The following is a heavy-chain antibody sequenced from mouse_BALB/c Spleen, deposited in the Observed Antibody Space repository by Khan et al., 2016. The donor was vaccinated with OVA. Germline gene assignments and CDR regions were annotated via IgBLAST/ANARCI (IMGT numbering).Heavy chain of an antibody. CDR1: GYTFTSYW. Sequence: QVQLQQSGAELVKPGASVRLSCKTSGYTFTSYWIQWVKQRPGQGLGWIGQIFPGTATTYYTDNFKDKATLTVDTSSSTAYMRLSSLTSEDSAVYFCARGYFGNYECVYWGQGTLVTVSP. V-gene: IGHV1S132*01. J-gene: IGHJ3*01. CDR3: ARGYFGNYECVY. D-gene: IGHD2-1*01. CDR2: IFPGTATT.